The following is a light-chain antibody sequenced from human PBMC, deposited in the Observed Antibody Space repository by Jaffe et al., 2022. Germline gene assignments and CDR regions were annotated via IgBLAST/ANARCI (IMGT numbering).Light chain of an antibody. CDR1: QSISSY. Sequence: DIQMTQSPSSLSASVGDRVTITCRASQSISSYLNWYQQKPGKAPKLLIYAASSLQSGDPSRFSGSGAGTDFTLTISSLQLEDFATYYCQQSYSTPRTFGQGTKLEIK. V-gene: IGKV1-39*01. CDR3: QQSYSTPRT. J-gene: IGKJ2*01. CDR2: AAS.